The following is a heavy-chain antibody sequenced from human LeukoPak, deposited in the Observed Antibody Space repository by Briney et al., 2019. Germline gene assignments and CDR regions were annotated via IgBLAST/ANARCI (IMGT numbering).Heavy chain of an antibody. CDR2: IYPGDSDT. J-gene: IGHJ4*02. CDR1: GYSFTNYW. V-gene: IGHV5-51*01. D-gene: IGHD6-13*01. CDR3: ATSYSSNWYYYFDY. Sequence: GESLKISCKGSGYSFTNYWIGWVRQMPGKGLEWMGVIYPGDSDTRYSPSFQGQVTISADKSISTAYLQWSSPKASDTAMYYCATSYSSNWYYYFDYWGQGTLVTVSS.